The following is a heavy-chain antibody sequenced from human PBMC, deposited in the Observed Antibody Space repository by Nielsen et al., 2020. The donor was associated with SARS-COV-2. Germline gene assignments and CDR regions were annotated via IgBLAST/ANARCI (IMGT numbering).Heavy chain of an antibody. CDR1: EFTFDDYG. CDR3: ARDPYYDSSPDSYGMDV. Sequence: GESLKISCAASEFTFDDYGMSWVRQAPGKGLEWVSGINWNGGSTGYADSVKGRFTISRDNAKKALYLQMNSLRAEDTALYHCARDPYYDSSPDSYGMDVWGQGTTVTVSS. D-gene: IGHD3-22*01. CDR2: INWNGGST. J-gene: IGHJ6*02. V-gene: IGHV3-20*01.